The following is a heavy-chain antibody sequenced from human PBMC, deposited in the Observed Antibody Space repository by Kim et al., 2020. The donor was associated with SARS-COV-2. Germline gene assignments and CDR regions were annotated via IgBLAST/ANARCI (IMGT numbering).Heavy chain of an antibody. V-gene: IGHV4-34*01. Sequence: SETLSLTCAVYGGSFSGYYWSWIRQPPGKGLEWIGEINHSGSTNYNPSLKSRVTISVDTSKNQFSLKLSSVTAADTAVYYCARVEQWLVQSEADYWGQGTLVTVSS. J-gene: IGHJ4*02. CDR2: INHSGST. CDR1: GGSFSGYY. CDR3: ARVEQWLVQSEADY. D-gene: IGHD6-19*01.